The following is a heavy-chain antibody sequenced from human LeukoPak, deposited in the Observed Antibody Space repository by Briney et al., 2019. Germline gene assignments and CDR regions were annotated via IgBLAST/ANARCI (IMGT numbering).Heavy chain of an antibody. Sequence: ASVKVSCKASGYTFTTHYIHWVRQAPGQGLEWMGIINPSDGGASYAQKFQGRLTMSRDTSTSTLYMELTSLRSEDTAIYYCARKAPHDTSGWYFDLWGRGTLVTVSS. CDR3: ARKAPHDTSGWYFDL. D-gene: IGHD3-22*01. J-gene: IGHJ2*01. CDR1: GYTFTTHY. V-gene: IGHV1-46*01. CDR2: INPSDGGA.